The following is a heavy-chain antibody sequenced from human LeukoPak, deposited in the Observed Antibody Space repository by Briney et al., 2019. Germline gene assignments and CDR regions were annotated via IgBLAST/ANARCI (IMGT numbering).Heavy chain of an antibody. CDR1: GFTFSSYA. Sequence: GGSLRLSCAASGFTFSSYAMHWVRQAPGKGLEWVAVISYDGSNKYYADSVKGRFTISRDNSKNTLYLQMNSLRAEDTAVYYCAKDGMGATPYYYYYMDVWGKGTTVTVSS. V-gene: IGHV3-30*04. D-gene: IGHD1-26*01. CDR2: ISYDGSNK. J-gene: IGHJ6*03. CDR3: AKDGMGATPYYYYYMDV.